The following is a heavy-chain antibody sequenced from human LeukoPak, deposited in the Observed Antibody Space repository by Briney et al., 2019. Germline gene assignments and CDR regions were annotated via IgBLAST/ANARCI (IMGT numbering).Heavy chain of an antibody. V-gene: IGHV3-23*01. CDR3: AKALYSSDWCPFDY. CDR1: GFTLGSHA. CDR2: ISGSGGYT. J-gene: IGHJ4*02. Sequence: GGSLRLSCAASGFTLGSHAMTWVRQAPGKGLEWVSVISGSGGYTHYADSVEGRFTISRDNSKKTLYLQMNSLRAEDTALYYCAKALYSSDWCPFDYWGQGTLVTVSS. D-gene: IGHD6-19*01.